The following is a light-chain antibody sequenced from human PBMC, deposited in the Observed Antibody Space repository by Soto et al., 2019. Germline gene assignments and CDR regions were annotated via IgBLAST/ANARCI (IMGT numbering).Light chain of an antibody. V-gene: IGLV2-11*01. Sequence: QSALTQPRSGSWSPGQSVTISCTGTSSDVGGYNYVSWYQQHPGKAPKLMIYDVSKWPSGVPDRFSGSKSGNTASLTISGLQAEDESDYYCCSYAGNSLWVFGGGTKVTFL. CDR2: DVS. CDR1: SSDVGGYNY. CDR3: CSYAGNSLWV. J-gene: IGLJ3*02.